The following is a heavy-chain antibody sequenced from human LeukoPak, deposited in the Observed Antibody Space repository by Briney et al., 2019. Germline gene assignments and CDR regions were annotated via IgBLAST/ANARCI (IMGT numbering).Heavy chain of an antibody. D-gene: IGHD3-22*01. Sequence: ASVKVSCKASGYTFTSYDINWVRQATGQGREWMGWMNPNSGNTGYAQKFQGRVTMTRNTSISTAYMELSSLRSEDTAVYYCARGPQYSSGYYEYFQHWGQGTLVTVSS. CDR1: GYTFTSYD. V-gene: IGHV1-8*01. CDR2: MNPNSGNT. CDR3: ARGPQYSSGYYEYFQH. J-gene: IGHJ1*01.